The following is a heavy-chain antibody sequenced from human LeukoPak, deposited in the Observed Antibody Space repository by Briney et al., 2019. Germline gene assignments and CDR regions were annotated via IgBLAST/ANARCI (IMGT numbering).Heavy chain of an antibody. D-gene: IGHD3-10*01. CDR2: IYYSGST. CDR1: GGSINDY. Sequence: PSETLSLTCTVSGGSINDYWSWIRQPPGKGLEWIGYIYYSGSTNYNPSLKSRVTMSVDTSKNQFFLKLNSVTAADTAVYYCARRYASADLDAFNIWGQGTMVTVSS. V-gene: IGHV4-59*01. J-gene: IGHJ3*02. CDR3: ARRYASADLDAFNI.